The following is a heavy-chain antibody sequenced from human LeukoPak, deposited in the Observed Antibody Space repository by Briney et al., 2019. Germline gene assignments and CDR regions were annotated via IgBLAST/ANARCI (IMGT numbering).Heavy chain of an antibody. V-gene: IGHV3-30*04. Sequence: GGSLRLSCAASGFTFSSYAMHWVRQAPGKGLEWVAVISYDGSNEYYADSVKGRFTISRDNSKNTLYLQMNSLRAEDTAVYYCARDGVYYYGSGSYLDYWGQGTLVTVSS. CDR1: GFTFSSYA. CDR2: ISYDGSNE. CDR3: ARDGVYYYGSGSYLDY. J-gene: IGHJ4*02. D-gene: IGHD3-10*01.